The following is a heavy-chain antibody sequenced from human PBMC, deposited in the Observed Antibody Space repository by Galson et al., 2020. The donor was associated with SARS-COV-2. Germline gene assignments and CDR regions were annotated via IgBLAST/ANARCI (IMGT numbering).Heavy chain of an antibody. CDR2: IKEDGSEN. J-gene: IGHJ4*02. CDR1: GFTFSTYW. D-gene: IGHD6-13*01. CDR3: ARQQLNFDC. Sequence: GGSLRLSCSASGFTFSTYWMSWVRQAPGKGLEWVANIKEDGSENYYVDSVKGRFTISRDNAKNSLYLHMNSLRAEDTAMYYCARQQLNFDCWGQGTLVTVSS. V-gene: IGHV3-7*01.